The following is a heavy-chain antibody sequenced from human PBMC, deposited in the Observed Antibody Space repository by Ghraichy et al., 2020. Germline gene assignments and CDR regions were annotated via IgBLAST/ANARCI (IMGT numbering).Heavy chain of an antibody. CDR2: ISGSGGST. D-gene: IGHD1-26*01. CDR1: GFTFSSYA. J-gene: IGHJ1*01. Sequence: GGSLRLSCAASGFTFSSYAMSWVRQAPGKGLEWVSAISGSGGSTYYADSVKGRFTISRDNSKNTLYLQMNSLRAEDTAVYYCAKESPSWELLRPEYFQHWGQGTLVTVSS. CDR3: AKESPSWELLRPEYFQH. V-gene: IGHV3-23*01.